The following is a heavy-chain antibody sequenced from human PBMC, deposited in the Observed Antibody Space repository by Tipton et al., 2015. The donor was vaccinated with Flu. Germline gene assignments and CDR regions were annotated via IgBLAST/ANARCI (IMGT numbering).Heavy chain of an antibody. CDR3: ARESTTYSSGWYRVADAFDI. CDR1: GGSISSSSYY. CDR2: IYYSGST. Sequence: GSLRLSCTVSGGSISSSSYYWGWIRQPPGKGLEWIGSIYYSGSTYYNPSLKSRVTISVDTSKNQFSLKLSSVTAADTAVYYCARESTTYSSGWYRVADAFDIWGQGTMVTVSS. D-gene: IGHD6-19*01. V-gene: IGHV4-39*07. J-gene: IGHJ3*02.